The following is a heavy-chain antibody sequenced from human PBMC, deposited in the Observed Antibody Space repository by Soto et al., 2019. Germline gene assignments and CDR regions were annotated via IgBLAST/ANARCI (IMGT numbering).Heavy chain of an antibody. CDR2: ISTYRGDT. D-gene: IGHD3-22*01. CDR1: GYTFTDYQ. V-gene: IGHV1-18*01. CDR3: AAMYDSSSHYYFDY. Sequence: QGQLVQSVTEVKKPGASVRVSYKASGYTFTDYQINWVRQAPGEGLEWMGWISTYRGDTNYAQKFQDRVIMTTDTSTSTAYMDLRSLRSDDTAVYYCAAMYDSSSHYYFDYWGQGTLVTVSP. J-gene: IGHJ4*02.